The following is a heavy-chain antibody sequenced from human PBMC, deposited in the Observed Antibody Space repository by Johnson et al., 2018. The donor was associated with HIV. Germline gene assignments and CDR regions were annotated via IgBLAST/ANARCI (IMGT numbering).Heavy chain of an antibody. D-gene: IGHD2-2*01. Sequence: VQLVESGGGLVQPGRSLRLSCAASGFTFDDYAMHWVRQALGKGLEWVSGISWNSGSIGYADSVKGRFTISRDNAKNSLYLQMNSLRAEDTALYYCAKDMAQTSYYDAFDIWGQGTMVTVSS. J-gene: IGHJ3*02. CDR3: AKDMAQTSYYDAFDI. V-gene: IGHV3-9*01. CDR1: GFTFDDYA. CDR2: ISWNSGSI.